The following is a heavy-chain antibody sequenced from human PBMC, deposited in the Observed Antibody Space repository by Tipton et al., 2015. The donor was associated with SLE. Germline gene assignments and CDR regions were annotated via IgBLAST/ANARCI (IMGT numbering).Heavy chain of an antibody. D-gene: IGHD5-18*01. J-gene: IGHJ4*02. CDR2: INHSGST. CDR3: AVGYSFDY. CDR1: GGSISSGGYY. V-gene: IGHV4-61*08. Sequence: TLSLTCTVSGGSISSGGYYWSWIRQHPGKGLEWIGEINHSGSTNYNPSLKSRVTISVDTSKNQFSLKLSSVTAADTAVYYCAVGYSFDYWGQGTLVTVSS.